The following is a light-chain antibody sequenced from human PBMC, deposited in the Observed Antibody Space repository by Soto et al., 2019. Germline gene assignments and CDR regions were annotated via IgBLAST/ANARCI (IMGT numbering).Light chain of an antibody. CDR1: QDISNY. Sequence: DIQMTQSPSSLSASVGDRVTITCQASQDISNYLNWYQQKPGKAPNLLLYDASNLETGVPSRFSGCGCGTDFTFTISSLRTEDIATYYCQQYDSLPPAQFTFGPGTKVDIK. CDR3: QQYDSLPPAQFT. CDR2: DAS. J-gene: IGKJ3*01. V-gene: IGKV1-33*01.